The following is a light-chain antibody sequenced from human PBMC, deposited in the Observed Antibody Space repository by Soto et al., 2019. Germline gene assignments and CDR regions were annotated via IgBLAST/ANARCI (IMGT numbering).Light chain of an antibody. J-gene: IGLJ2*01. CDR1: SSDVGGYNY. V-gene: IGLV2-14*01. Sequence: SALTQPASVSGSPGQSITLSCTGTSSDVGGYNYVSWYQQHPGKAPKLMIYDVSNRPSGVSNRFSGSKSGNTASLTISGLQAEDEADYHCSSYTSSSTLVFGGGTKVTVL. CDR3: SSYTSSSTLV. CDR2: DVS.